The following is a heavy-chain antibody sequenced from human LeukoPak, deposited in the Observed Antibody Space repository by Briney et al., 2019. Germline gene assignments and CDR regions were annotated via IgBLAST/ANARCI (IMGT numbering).Heavy chain of an antibody. V-gene: IGHV3-23*01. J-gene: IGHJ4*02. Sequence: GGSLRLSCAASGFNFRSYALTWARQAPGRGLEWVSSISSSGAIYYADSVKGRFTISRDNSKNTLYLQMNSLRAEDTAVYYCATTPYDFWSAKDYWGQGTLVTVSS. CDR1: GFNFRSYA. CDR3: ATTPYDFWSAKDY. D-gene: IGHD3-3*01. CDR2: ISSSGAI.